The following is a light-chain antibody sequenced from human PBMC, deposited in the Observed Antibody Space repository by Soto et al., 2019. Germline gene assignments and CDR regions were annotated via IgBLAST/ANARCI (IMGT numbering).Light chain of an antibody. CDR2: DVT. CDR3: SSYAGTHIV. Sequence: ACRSRWQADHINKNKTSIYVGGYDYVSWYQQHPGKAPKLMIYDVTKRPSGVPDRFSGSKSANTASLTVSGLQAEDEADYYCSSYAGTHIVFATGTRITVL. V-gene: IGLV2-8*02. J-gene: IGLJ1*01. CDR1: SIYVGGYDY.